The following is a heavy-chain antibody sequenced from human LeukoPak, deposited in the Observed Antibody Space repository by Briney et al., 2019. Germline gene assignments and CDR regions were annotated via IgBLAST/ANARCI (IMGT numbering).Heavy chain of an antibody. CDR2: IYPRDSRT. V-gene: IGHV5-51*01. CDR1: GYNFITYW. D-gene: IGHD2-2*01. Sequence: MRGESLKISCETSGYNFITYWISWVRQMPGKGLEWMGVIYPRDSRTTYSPSFQDQVTISADKSISTAYLQWTSLKASDTAMYYCARHLSDITSSPNYWGPGTLVTVSS. CDR3: ARHLSDITSSPNY. J-gene: IGHJ4*02.